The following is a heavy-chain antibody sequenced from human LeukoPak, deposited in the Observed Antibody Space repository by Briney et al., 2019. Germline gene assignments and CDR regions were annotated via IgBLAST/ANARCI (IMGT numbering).Heavy chain of an antibody. CDR3: ARDFYYDSSGYYDALDI. Sequence: SETLSLTCTVSGGSVSSGSYYWSWIRQPPGKGLEWIGYMYYSGSTIYNPSLKSRVTISVDTSKNQFSLKLSSVAAADTAVYYCARDFYYDSSGYYDALDIWGHGTMVTVSS. CDR1: GGSVSSGSYY. V-gene: IGHV4-61*01. J-gene: IGHJ3*02. CDR2: MYYSGST. D-gene: IGHD3-22*01.